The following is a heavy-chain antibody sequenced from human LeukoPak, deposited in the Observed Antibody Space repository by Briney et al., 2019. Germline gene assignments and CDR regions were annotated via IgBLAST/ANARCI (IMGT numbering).Heavy chain of an antibody. J-gene: IGHJ5*02. CDR2: ISYDGSNK. Sequence: GRSLRLSCAASGFTFSSYAMHWVRQAPGKGLEWVAVISYDGSNKYYADSVKGRFTISRDNSKNTLYLQMNSLRAEDTAVYYCARGVDCSGGSCYPSWFDPWGQGTLVTVSS. CDR1: GFTFSSYA. D-gene: IGHD2-15*01. CDR3: ARGVDCSGGSCYPSWFDP. V-gene: IGHV3-30-3*01.